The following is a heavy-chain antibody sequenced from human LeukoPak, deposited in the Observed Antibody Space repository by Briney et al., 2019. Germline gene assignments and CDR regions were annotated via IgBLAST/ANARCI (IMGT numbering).Heavy chain of an antibody. Sequence: SETLSLTCTVSGGSISSYYWSWIRQPPGKGLECIGHVYYSGSTDYNPSLKSRLTISVDSAMNQFSLKLSSVTAADTAVYYCAVNIIVVPAAIDYYKDVWGKGTTVTVSS. CDR1: GGSISSYY. CDR2: VYYSGST. D-gene: IGHD2-2*02. V-gene: IGHV4-59*04. J-gene: IGHJ6*03. CDR3: AVNIIVVPAAIDYYKDV.